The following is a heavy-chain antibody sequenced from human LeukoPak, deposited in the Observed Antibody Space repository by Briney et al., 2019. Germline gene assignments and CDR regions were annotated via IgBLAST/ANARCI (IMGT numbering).Heavy chain of an antibody. D-gene: IGHD2-2*01. CDR1: GDRVSSNSIT. CDR3: ARRLTQYDCFDP. Sequence: SQTLSLTCVISGDRVSSNSITWNWIRQSPSRGLEWLGRTYYRSTWYNDYAVSVRGRITVNPDTSKNQFSLHLNSVTPEDTAVYYCARRLTQYDCFDPWGQGILVTVSS. V-gene: IGHV6-1*01. J-gene: IGHJ5*02. CDR2: TYYRSTWYN.